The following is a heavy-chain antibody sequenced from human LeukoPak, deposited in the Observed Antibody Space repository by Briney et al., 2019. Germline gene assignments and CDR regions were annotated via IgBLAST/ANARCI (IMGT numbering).Heavy chain of an antibody. CDR1: GFTFSSYA. CDR2: IGGSGGST. J-gene: IGHJ6*04. CDR3: AKTIAAAGYSPLDG. V-gene: IGHV3-23*01. D-gene: IGHD6-13*01. Sequence: PGGSLRLSCAASGFTFSSYAMRWVRQAPGKGLEWVSAIGGSGGSTYYVDSVKGRFTISRDNSKNTLYLQMNSLRAKDTAVYYCAKTIAAAGYSPLDGWGKGTTVTVPS.